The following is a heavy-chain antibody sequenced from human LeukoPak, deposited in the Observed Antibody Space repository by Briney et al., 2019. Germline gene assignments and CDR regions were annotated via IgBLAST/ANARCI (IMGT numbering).Heavy chain of an antibody. V-gene: IGHV3-21*01. CDR1: GFTFSSYT. J-gene: IGHJ6*02. CDR2: ISSGSRSI. CDR3: AKDYYGSGSSSCGMDV. Sequence: GGSLRLSCAASGFTFSSYTMNWVRQAPGKGLEWVSSISSGSRSIFYADSVKGRFSISRDNSKNTLYLQMNSLESEDTAVYYCAKDYYGSGSSSCGMDVWGQGTTVTVSS. D-gene: IGHD3-10*01.